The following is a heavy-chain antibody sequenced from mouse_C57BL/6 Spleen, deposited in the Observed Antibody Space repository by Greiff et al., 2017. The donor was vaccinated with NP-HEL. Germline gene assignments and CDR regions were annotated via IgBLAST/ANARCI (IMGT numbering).Heavy chain of an antibody. J-gene: IGHJ4*01. D-gene: IGHD1-1*01. CDR1: GYAFSSSW. Sequence: VQLQQSGPELVKPGASVKISCKASGYAFSSSWMNWVKQRPGKGLEWIGRIYPGDGDTNYNGKFKGKATLTADKSSSTAYMQLSSLTSEDSAVYFCARGNYYYGSSLYAMDYWGQGTSVTVSS. CDR2: IYPGDGDT. V-gene: IGHV1-82*01. CDR3: ARGNYYYGSSLYAMDY.